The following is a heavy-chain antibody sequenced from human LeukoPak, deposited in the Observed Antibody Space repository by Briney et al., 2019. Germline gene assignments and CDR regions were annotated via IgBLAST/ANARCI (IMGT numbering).Heavy chain of an antibody. CDR2: ISGSGGST. J-gene: IGHJ4*02. CDR1: GFTFSSYA. D-gene: IGHD1-26*01. CDR3: AKDRWSGSYAICDY. Sequence: GGSLRLSCAASGFTFSSYAMSWVRQTPGKGLEWVSAISGSGGSTYYADSVKGRFTISRDNSKNTLYLQMNSLRAEDTAVYYCAKDRWSGSYAICDYWGQGTLVTVSS. V-gene: IGHV3-23*01.